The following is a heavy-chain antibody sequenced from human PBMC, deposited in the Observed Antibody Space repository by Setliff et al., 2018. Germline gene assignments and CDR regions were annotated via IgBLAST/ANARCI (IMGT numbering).Heavy chain of an antibody. CDR2: IYDSGKT. Sequence: PSETLSLTCTVPGDSISSFSYYWGWIRQPPGKGLEWIGTIYDSGKTYYNPSLKSRVTISVDTSKNQFPLKLNSVTAADTGVYYCASCRFQVPYNYWGQGTLVTVSS. CDR3: ASCRFQVPYNY. CDR1: GDSISSFSYY. J-gene: IGHJ4*02. D-gene: IGHD2-2*02. V-gene: IGHV4-39*01.